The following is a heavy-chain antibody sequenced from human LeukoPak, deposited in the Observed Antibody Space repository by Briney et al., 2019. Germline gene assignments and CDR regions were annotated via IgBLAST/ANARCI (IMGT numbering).Heavy chain of an antibody. CDR2: ISWNSGGI. D-gene: IGHD4-23*01. CDR1: GLSFSSYW. J-gene: IGHJ4*02. CDR3: AKGGSGHPVDYFDY. V-gene: IGHV3-9*03. Sequence: PGGSLRLSCAVSGLSFSSYWMHWVRQAPGKGLEWVSGISWNSGGIGYADSVKGRFTISRDNAKNSLYLQMNSLRAEDMALYYCAKGGSGHPVDYFDYWGQGTLVTVSS.